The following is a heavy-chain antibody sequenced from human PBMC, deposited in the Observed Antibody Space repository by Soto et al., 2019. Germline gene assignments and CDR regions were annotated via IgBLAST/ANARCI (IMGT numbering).Heavy chain of an antibody. Sequence: SETLSLTCAVYGGSFSGYYWSWIRQPPGKGLEWIGEINHSGSTNYNPSLKSRVTISVDTSKNQFSLKLSSVTAADTAVYYCARFRSYGMFYRMDVWGQGTTVTVSS. J-gene: IGHJ6*02. D-gene: IGHD5-18*01. CDR3: ARFRSYGMFYRMDV. CDR2: INHSGST. V-gene: IGHV4-34*01. CDR1: GGSFSGYY.